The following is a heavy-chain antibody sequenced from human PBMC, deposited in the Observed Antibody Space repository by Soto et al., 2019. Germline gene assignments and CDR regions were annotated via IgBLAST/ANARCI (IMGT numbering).Heavy chain of an antibody. J-gene: IGHJ5*02. Sequence: ASVKVSCKASGYTFTSYGISWVRQAPGQGLEWMGWISAYNGNTNYAQKLQGRVTMTTDTSTSTAYMELRSLRSDDTAVYYCARDRRPGNSSGWYWFDPWGQGTLVTVSS. V-gene: IGHV1-18*01. CDR1: GYTFTSYG. D-gene: IGHD6-19*01. CDR3: ARDRRPGNSSGWYWFDP. CDR2: ISAYNGNT.